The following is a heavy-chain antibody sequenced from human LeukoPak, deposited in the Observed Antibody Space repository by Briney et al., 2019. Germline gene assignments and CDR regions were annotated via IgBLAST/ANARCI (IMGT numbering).Heavy chain of an antibody. Sequence: SETLSLTCTVSGGSISSYQWSWIRQPPGKGLEWIGSIYYSGSSYYNPSLKSRVTISVDTSKNQFSLKLSSVTAADTAVYYCARDNYGSGGDWFDPWGQGTLVTVSS. CDR1: GGSISSYQ. V-gene: IGHV4-39*07. CDR3: ARDNYGSGGDWFDP. CDR2: IYYSGSS. D-gene: IGHD3-10*01. J-gene: IGHJ5*02.